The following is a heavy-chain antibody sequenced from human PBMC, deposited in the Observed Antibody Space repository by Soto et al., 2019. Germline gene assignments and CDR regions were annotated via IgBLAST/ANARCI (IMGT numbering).Heavy chain of an antibody. V-gene: IGHV4-30-2*01. D-gene: IGHD3-9*01. Sequence: QLQLQESGSGLVKPSQTLSLTCAVSGGSISSGGYSWSWIRQPPGKGLEWIGYIYHSGSTYYNPSLKSRVTISVDRSKNQFSLKLSSVTAADTAVYYCASVSGGYFDWLSAWAFDIWGQGTMVTVSS. J-gene: IGHJ3*02. CDR3: ASVSGGYFDWLSAWAFDI. CDR2: IYHSGST. CDR1: GGSISSGGYS.